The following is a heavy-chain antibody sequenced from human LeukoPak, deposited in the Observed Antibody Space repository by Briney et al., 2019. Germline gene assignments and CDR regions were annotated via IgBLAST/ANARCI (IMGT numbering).Heavy chain of an antibody. V-gene: IGHV4-39*01. D-gene: IGHD3-3*01. CDR1: GGSISSSSYY. Sequence: PSETLSLTCTVSGGSISSSSYYWRWLRQPPGTGLEWIGSIYYSGSTYYNPSLKSRVTISVDTYKNQFSLKLSSVTAADTAVYYCARCHVLRFLEWLSDYYYYMDVWGKGTTVTVSS. CDR2: IYYSGST. J-gene: IGHJ6*03. CDR3: ARCHVLRFLEWLSDYYYYMDV.